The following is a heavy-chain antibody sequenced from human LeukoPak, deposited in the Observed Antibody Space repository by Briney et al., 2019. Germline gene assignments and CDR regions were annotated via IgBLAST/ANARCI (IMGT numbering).Heavy chain of an antibody. D-gene: IGHD6-13*01. CDR1: GYTFSSYG. CDR3: ARDLPNLYSTSWYHDY. V-gene: IGHV1-18*01. Sequence: ASVKVSCKASGYTFSSYGISWVRQAPGQGLEWMGWISTYNGNTNYAQKLQGRVTMTTDTSTSTAYMELRSLRSDDTAVYYCARDLPNLYSTSWYHDYWGQGTLVTVSS. J-gene: IGHJ4*02. CDR2: ISTYNGNT.